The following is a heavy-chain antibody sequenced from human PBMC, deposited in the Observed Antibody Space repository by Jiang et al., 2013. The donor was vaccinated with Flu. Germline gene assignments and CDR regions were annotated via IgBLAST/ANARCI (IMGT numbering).Heavy chain of an antibody. D-gene: IGHD3-10*01. Sequence: GLVQPGESLRLSCSASGFTFSSSPMHWVRQAPGKELEYVSAISSNGGSTYYADSVKGRFTISRDNSKNTLYLQMNSLRAEDTAVYYCVKFQSGRYDYWGQGTLVTVSS. CDR1: GFTFSSSP. CDR3: VKFQSGRYDY. CDR2: ISSNGGST. V-gene: IGHV3-64D*06. J-gene: IGHJ4*02.